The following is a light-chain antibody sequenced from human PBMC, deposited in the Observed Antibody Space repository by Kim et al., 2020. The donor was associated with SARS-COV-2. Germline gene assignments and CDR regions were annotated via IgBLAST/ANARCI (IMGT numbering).Light chain of an antibody. CDR2: GAS. J-gene: IGKJ2*01. V-gene: IGKV1-39*01. CDR3: QQSYTIPRVT. CDR1: QNIHTY. Sequence: ASAGDSVTITCRSSQNIHTYLTWYQQKPGKAPELLIYGASSLQSGVPSRFSGSGSGTDFTLTINTLQPEDFATYYCQQSYTIPRVTFGQGTKLEI.